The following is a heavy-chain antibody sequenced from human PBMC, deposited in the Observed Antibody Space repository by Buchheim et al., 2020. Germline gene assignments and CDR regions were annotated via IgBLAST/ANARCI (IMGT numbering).Heavy chain of an antibody. V-gene: IGHV1-69*02. CDR1: GGTFSSYT. J-gene: IGHJ2*01. CDR2: IIPILGIA. Sequence: QVQLVQSGAEVKKPGSSVKVSCKASGGTFSSYTISWVRQAPGQGLEWMGRIIPILGIANYAQKFQGRVTIPADKSTSTAYMELSSLRSEDTAVYYCARAPFEVVGRDWYFDLWGRGTL. D-gene: IGHD2-21*01. CDR3: ARAPFEVVGRDWYFDL.